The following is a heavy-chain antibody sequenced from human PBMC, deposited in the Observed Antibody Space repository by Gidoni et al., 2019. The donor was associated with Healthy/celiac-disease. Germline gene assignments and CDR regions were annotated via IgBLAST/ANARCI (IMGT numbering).Heavy chain of an antibody. V-gene: IGHV5-51*03. CDR1: GYSFTSYW. CDR2: IYPGDSDT. J-gene: IGHJ6*02. Sequence: EVQLVQSGAEVKKPGESLKISCKGSGYSFTSYWIGWVRQMPGKGLEWMGIIYPGDSDTRYSPSFQGQVTISADKSISTAYLQWSSLKASDTAMYYCARPSYSNYETRYYYGMDVWGQGTTVTVSS. CDR3: ARPSYSNYETRYYYGMDV. D-gene: IGHD4-4*01.